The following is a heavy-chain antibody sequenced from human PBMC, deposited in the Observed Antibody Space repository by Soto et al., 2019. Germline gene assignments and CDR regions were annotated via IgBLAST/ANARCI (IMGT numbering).Heavy chain of an antibody. CDR2: ISSSSSTI. J-gene: IGHJ4*02. V-gene: IGHV3-48*01. Sequence: GGSLRLSCAASGFTFSSYSMNWVRQAPGKGLEWVSYISSSSSTIYYADSVKGRFTISRHNSKNTLYLQMNSLRAEDTAVYYCARGYSSSWRHFDYWGQGTLVTVSS. D-gene: IGHD6-13*01. CDR3: ARGYSSSWRHFDY. CDR1: GFTFSSYS.